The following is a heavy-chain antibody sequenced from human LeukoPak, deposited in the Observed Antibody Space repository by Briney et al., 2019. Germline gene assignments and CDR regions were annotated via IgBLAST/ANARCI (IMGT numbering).Heavy chain of an antibody. CDR2: IKQEGSEK. V-gene: IGHV3-7*01. J-gene: IGHJ3*02. Sequence: GGSLRLSCTASGFTFNTYWMSWVRQAPGKGLEWVANIKQEGSEKHYVDSVKGRFTVSRENAKNSLYVQMNSLRAEDTAVYCCARDLIAVAGTSDGFDIWGQGTMVTVSS. CDR3: ARDLIAVAGTSDGFDI. D-gene: IGHD6-19*01. CDR1: GFTFNTYW.